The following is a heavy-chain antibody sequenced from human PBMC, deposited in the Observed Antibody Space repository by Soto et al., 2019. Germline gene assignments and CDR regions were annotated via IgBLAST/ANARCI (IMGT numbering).Heavy chain of an antibody. CDR2: INHSGST. D-gene: IGHD3-9*01. CDR3: ARGPPDMSWSDP. Sequence: SETLSLTCAVYGGSFSGYYWSWIRQPPGKGLEWIGEINHSGSTNYNPSLKSRVTISVDTSKNQFSLKLSSVTAADTAVYYCARGPPDMSWSDPWGQGTLVTVSS. J-gene: IGHJ5*02. V-gene: IGHV4-34*01. CDR1: GGSFSGYY.